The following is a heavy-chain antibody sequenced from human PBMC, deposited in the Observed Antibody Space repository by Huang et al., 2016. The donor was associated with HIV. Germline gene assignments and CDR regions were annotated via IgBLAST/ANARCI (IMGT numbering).Heavy chain of an antibody. CDR1: GFAFSNNA. CDR3: ASAPARALSYFDN. Sequence: QSLLVESGGGVVQPGKSLRLSCTASGFAFSNNAMHWVRQAPGKGLKWVAVVSFDGSQTYLADSVNDRVTISRDNSKSTLFLQMSSLRPDDTAVYYCASAPARALSYFDNWGQGTLVTVSS. CDR2: VSFDGSQT. V-gene: IGHV3-30*04. J-gene: IGHJ4*02. D-gene: IGHD3-10*01.